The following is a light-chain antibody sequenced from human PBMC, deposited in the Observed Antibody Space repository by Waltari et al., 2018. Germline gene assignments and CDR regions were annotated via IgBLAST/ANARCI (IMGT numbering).Light chain of an antibody. V-gene: IGLV3-19*01. CDR3: HPLDSSSKCVI. Sequence: SSELTQDPAVSVALGQTVRITCQGDSLRTYYAGWDQQKPGQAPVLVIYGKNSRPSGIPDRLFFSRSRTTASLTITGAQAEDEAGYYCHPLDSSSKCVIFAGGAKVAVL. CDR1: SLRTYY. CDR2: GKN. J-gene: IGLJ2*01.